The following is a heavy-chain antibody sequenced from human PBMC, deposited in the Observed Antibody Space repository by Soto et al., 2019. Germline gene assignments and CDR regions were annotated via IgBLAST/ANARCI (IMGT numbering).Heavy chain of an antibody. CDR2: IIPIFGTA. CDR1: GGTFSSYA. J-gene: IGHJ3*02. Sequence: GASVKVSCKASGGTFSSYAISWVRQAPGQGLEWMGGIIPIFGTANYAQKFQGRVTITADESTSTAYMELSSLRSEDTAVYYCARGYSSSWYGYEPDSFDIWGQGTMVTVSS. D-gene: IGHD6-13*01. V-gene: IGHV1-69*13. CDR3: ARGYSSSWYGYEPDSFDI.